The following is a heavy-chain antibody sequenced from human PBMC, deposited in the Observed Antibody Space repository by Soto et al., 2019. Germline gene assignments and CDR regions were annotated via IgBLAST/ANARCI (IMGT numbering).Heavy chain of an antibody. J-gene: IGHJ3*02. CDR3: AREPSGSSSWYNAFDI. D-gene: IGHD6-13*01. CDR1: GFTFSDYY. CDR2: ISSSGSTV. V-gene: IGHV3-11*01. Sequence: PGGSLRLSCAASGFTFSDYYMSWIRQAPVKGLEWVSYISSSGSTVYYADSVKGRFTISRDNAKNSLYLQMNSLRAEDTAVYYCAREPSGSSSWYNAFDIWGQGTMVTVSS.